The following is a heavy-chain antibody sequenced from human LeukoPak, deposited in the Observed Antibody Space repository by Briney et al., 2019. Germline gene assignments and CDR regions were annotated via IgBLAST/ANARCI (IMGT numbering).Heavy chain of an antibody. CDR1: GGSISSYY. V-gene: IGHV4-59*08. CDR2: IYYSGST. Sequence: SETLSLTCSVSGGSISSYYWSWMRQPPGKGLEWIGYIYYSGSTNYNPSLKSRVTISVDTSKNQFSLKLSSVTAADTAVYYCARQDSSGWDEDYYFDYWGQGTLVTVSS. D-gene: IGHD6-19*01. CDR3: ARQDSSGWDEDYYFDY. J-gene: IGHJ4*02.